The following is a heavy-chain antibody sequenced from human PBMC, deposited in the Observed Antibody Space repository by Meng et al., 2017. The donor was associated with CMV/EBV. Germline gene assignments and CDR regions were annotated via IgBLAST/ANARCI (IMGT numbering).Heavy chain of an antibody. V-gene: IGHV5-51*01. Sequence: KVSCKGSGYSFTSYWIGWVRQTPGKGLEWMGIIYPGDSDTRYSPSFQGQVTISADKSISTAYLQWSSLKASDTAMYYCARHPEWELRYFDLWGRGTLVTVSS. J-gene: IGHJ2*01. D-gene: IGHD1-26*01. CDR2: IYPGDSDT. CDR3: ARHPEWELRYFDL. CDR1: GYSFTSYW.